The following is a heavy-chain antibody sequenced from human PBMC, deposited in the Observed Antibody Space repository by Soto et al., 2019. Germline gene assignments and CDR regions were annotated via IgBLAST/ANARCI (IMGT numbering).Heavy chain of an antibody. V-gene: IGHV4-34*01. D-gene: IGHD3-3*01. J-gene: IGHJ6*02. Sequence: KPSETLSLTCAVYGGSFSGYYWSWIRQPPGKGLEWIGEINHSGSTNYNPSLKSRVTISVDTSKNQFSLKLSSVTAADTAVYYCARRYYDSWSGYSFYYYGMDVWGQGTTVTVSS. CDR3: ARRYYDSWSGYSFYYYGMDV. CDR2: INHSGST. CDR1: GGSFSGYY.